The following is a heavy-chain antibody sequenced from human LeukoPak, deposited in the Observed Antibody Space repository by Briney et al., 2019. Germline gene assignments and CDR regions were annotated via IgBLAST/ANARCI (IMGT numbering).Heavy chain of an antibody. Sequence: ASVKVSCKASGYTFTSYGISWVRQAPGQGLEWMGWISTYDGNTNYAQKLQGRVTLTTDTSTSTAYMELRSLRSDDTAVYYCAKVQNYDYVWGSYRYIYYYFMDVWGKGTTVTISS. D-gene: IGHD3-16*02. CDR1: GYTFTSYG. CDR3: AKVQNYDYVWGSYRYIYYYFMDV. J-gene: IGHJ6*03. V-gene: IGHV1-18*01. CDR2: ISTYDGNT.